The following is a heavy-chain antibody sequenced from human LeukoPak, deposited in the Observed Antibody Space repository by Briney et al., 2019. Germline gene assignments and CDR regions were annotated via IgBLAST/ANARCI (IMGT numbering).Heavy chain of an antibody. Sequence: PGGSLRLSCAASGFTFDDYAMHWVRQGPGKGLEWVSXIXWNSXSIGYADSVKGRFTISRDNAKNSLYLQMNSLRAEDTALYYCAXAXQLXYQFDYWGQGTLVTVSS. CDR1: GFTFDDYA. D-gene: IGHD2-2*01. CDR3: AXAXQLXYQFDY. J-gene: IGHJ4*02. V-gene: IGHV3-9*01. CDR2: IXWNSXSI.